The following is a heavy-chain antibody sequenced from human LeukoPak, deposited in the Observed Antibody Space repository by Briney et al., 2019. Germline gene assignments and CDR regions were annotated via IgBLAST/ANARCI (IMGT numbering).Heavy chain of an antibody. Sequence: ASVKVSCKASGYTFTSYGISWVRQAPGQGLEWMGWISAYNGNTNYAQKLQGRVTMTTDTSTSTAYMELRSLRSDDTAVYYCARSFNRGAMIVVRPGAFDIWGQGTMDTVSS. D-gene: IGHD3-22*01. CDR1: GYTFTSYG. J-gene: IGHJ3*02. CDR2: ISAYNGNT. CDR3: ARSFNRGAMIVVRPGAFDI. V-gene: IGHV1-18*01.